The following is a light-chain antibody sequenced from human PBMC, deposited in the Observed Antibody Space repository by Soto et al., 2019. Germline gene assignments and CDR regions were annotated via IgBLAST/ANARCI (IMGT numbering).Light chain of an antibody. CDR2: AAS. CDR3: QQSYSTPWT. CDR1: QSIVTY. Sequence: DIQMTQSPSSLSASGGEVVTITCRASQSIVTYLNWYLQKPGKAPKLLIYAASSLQSGVPSRFSGSGSGTDFTLTISSLQPEDFATYYCQQSYSTPWTFGQGTKVDIK. V-gene: IGKV1-39*01. J-gene: IGKJ1*01.